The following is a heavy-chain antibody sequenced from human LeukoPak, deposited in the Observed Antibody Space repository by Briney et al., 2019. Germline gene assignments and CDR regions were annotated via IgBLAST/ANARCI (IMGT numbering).Heavy chain of an antibody. D-gene: IGHD3-22*01. V-gene: IGHV3-23*01. CDR3: ANLRLHDSSGY. J-gene: IGHJ4*02. CDR1: GFTFGNYW. Sequence: GGSLRLSCAASGFTFGNYWMHWVRQAPGKGLEWVSAISGSGGSTYYADSVKGRFAISRDNSKNTLYLQMNSLRAEDTAVYYCANLRLHDSSGYGGQGTLVTVSS. CDR2: ISGSGGST.